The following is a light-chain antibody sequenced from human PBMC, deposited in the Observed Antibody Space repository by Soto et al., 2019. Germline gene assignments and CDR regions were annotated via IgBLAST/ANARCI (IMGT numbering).Light chain of an antibody. CDR1: SSNVGSNY. CDR2: RNN. CDR3: AAWDDSLRGWV. Sequence: QSALTQPPSASGTPGPRVTFSCSGSSSNVGSNYVYWYQQLPGTAPKLLIFRNNQRPSGVPDRFSGSKSGTSASLAISGLRSEDEADYYCAAWDDSLRGWVFGGGTKVTVL. V-gene: IGLV1-47*01. J-gene: IGLJ3*02.